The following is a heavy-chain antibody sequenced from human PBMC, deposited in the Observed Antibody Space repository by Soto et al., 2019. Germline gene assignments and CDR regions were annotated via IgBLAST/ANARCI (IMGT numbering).Heavy chain of an antibody. CDR1: GGSISNPDYY. Sequence: SETLSLTCTVSGGSISNPDYYWNWIRQPPGKGLEWIGSIFYSGDTSYNPSLKSRLNISVDTSKNQFSLSLRSATASDTAVYFCAREGRLQSLDYWGQGTVVTVSS. V-gene: IGHV4-30-4*01. CDR2: IFYSGDT. CDR3: AREGRLQSLDY. D-gene: IGHD4-4*01. J-gene: IGHJ4*02.